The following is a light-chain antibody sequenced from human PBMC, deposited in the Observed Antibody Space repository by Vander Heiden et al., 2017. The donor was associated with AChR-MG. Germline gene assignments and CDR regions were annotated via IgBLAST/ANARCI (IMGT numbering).Light chain of an antibody. CDR3: QTWDSSLHV. J-gene: IGLJ1*01. CDR1: KLGQKY. CDR2: QDS. Sequence: SYDLIQPPSVSVSPGQTASITCFGDKLGQKYASWYQQKPGQSPVMVIYQDSKRPSGIPERFSGSNSGSTATLTISGTQAMDEADYYCQTWDSSLHVFGTGTKVTVL. V-gene: IGLV3-1*01.